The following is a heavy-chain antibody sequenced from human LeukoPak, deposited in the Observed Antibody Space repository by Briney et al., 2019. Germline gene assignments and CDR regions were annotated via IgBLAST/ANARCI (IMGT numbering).Heavy chain of an antibody. D-gene: IGHD6-19*01. V-gene: IGHV3-23*01. CDR1: GFTFSSSA. CDR2: INYNGGST. J-gene: IGHJ4*02. Sequence: PGGSLRLSCAASGFTFSSSAMSWVRQAPGKGLEWVTAINYNGGSTYYADSVKGRFTISRDNSKKTLYLQMNSLRDEETAEYYCAKRQDSRAWQNYFDFWGPGTLVTVSS. CDR3: AKRQDSRAWQNYFDF.